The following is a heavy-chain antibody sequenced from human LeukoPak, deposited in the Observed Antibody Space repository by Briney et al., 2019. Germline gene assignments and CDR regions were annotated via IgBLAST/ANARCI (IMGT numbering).Heavy chain of an antibody. V-gene: IGHV3-21*01. J-gene: IGHJ4*02. CDR1: GFTFSSYA. CDR2: ISSSSSYI. Sequence: PGRSLRLSCAASGFTFSSYAMNWVRQAPGKGLEWVSSISSSSSYIYYADSVKGRFTISRDNAKNSLYLQMNSLRAEDTAVYYCARDDTAMYYFDYWGQGTLVTVSS. CDR3: ARDDTAMYYFDY. D-gene: IGHD5-18*01.